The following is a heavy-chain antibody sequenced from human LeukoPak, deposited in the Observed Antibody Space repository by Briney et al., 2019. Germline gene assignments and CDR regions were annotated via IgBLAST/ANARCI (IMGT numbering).Heavy chain of an antibody. Sequence: PGRSLGLASAASGFTFSSYGMHWVRQAPGKGLEWVAVISYDGSNKYYADSVKGRFTISRDNSKNTLYLQMNSLRAEDTAVYYCARKRIRGLDYWGQGTLVTVPS. D-gene: IGHD3-10*01. J-gene: IGHJ4*02. V-gene: IGHV3-30*03. CDR1: GFTFSSYG. CDR3: ARKRIRGLDY. CDR2: ISYDGSNK.